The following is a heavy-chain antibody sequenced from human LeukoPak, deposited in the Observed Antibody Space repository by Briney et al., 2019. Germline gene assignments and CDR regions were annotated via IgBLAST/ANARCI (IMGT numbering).Heavy chain of an antibody. D-gene: IGHD3-22*01. V-gene: IGHV3-30*01. J-gene: IGHJ3*02. Sequence: GRSLRLSCAASGFTFSSYAMHWVRQAPGKGLEWVAVISYDGSNKYYADSVKGRFTISRDNSKNTLYLQMNSLRAEDTAVYYGARGGRGYYDSSLTEGDAFDIWGQGTMVTVSS. CDR2: ISYDGSNK. CDR3: ARGGRGYYDSSLTEGDAFDI. CDR1: GFTFSSYA.